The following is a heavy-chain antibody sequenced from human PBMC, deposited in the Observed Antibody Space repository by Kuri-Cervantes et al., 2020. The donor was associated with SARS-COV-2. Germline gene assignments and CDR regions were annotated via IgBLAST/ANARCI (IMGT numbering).Heavy chain of an antibody. CDR2: MNPKIDIS. V-gene: IGHV1-8*01. D-gene: IGHD1-26*01. CDR1: GGTFTGYD. J-gene: IGHJ4*02. Sequence: ASVKVSCKASGGTFTGYDINWVRQAPGQGLEWVGWMNPKIDISGSVKKFQGRVTMTRDTSTNTAYMELTSLGSQDTAVYYCARKTRGTFHLDYWGPGTPVTVSS. CDR3: ARKTRGTFHLDY.